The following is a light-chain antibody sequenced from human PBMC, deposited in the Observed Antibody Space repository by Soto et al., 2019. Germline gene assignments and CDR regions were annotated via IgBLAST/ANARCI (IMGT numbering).Light chain of an antibody. Sequence: QLVLTQPPSVSGAPGQRVTICCTESSSNIGAGYDVHWYQQLPGTAPKLLIYGNSNRPSGVPDRFSGSKSGTLASLAITGLQAEDEADYYCQSYDSSLSGWVFGVGTKLTVL. J-gene: IGLJ3*02. CDR1: SSNIGAGYD. CDR2: GNS. V-gene: IGLV1-40*01. CDR3: QSYDSSLSGWV.